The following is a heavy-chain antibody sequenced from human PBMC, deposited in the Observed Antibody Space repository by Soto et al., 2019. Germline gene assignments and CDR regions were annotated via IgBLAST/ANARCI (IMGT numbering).Heavy chain of an antibody. D-gene: IGHD3-10*01. V-gene: IGHV3-13*01. J-gene: IGHJ3*02. CDR2: IGTAGDT. CDR1: GFTFSSYD. Sequence: PGGSLRLCCAASGFTFSSYDMHWVRQATGKGLEWVSAIGTAGDTYYPGSVKGRFTISRENAKNSLYLQMNSLRAGDTAVYYCAAGSGSYYGLDAFDIWGQGTMVTVSS. CDR3: AAGSGSYYGLDAFDI.